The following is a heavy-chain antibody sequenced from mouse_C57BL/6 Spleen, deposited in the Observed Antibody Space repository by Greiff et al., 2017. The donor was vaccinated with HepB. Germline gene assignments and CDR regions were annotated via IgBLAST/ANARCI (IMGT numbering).Heavy chain of an antibody. V-gene: IGHV1-82*01. D-gene: IGHD1-1*01. CDR3: ARLGGSHFDY. J-gene: IGHJ2*01. Sequence: VQVVESGPELVKPGASVKISCKASGYAFSSSWMNWVKQRPGKGLEWIGRIYPGDGDTNYNGKFKGKATLTADKSSSTAYMQLSSLTSEDSAVYFCARLGGSHFDYWGQGTTLTVSS. CDR2: IYPGDGDT. CDR1: GYAFSSSW.